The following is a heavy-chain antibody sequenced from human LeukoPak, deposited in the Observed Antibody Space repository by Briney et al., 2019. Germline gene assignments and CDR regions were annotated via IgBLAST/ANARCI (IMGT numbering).Heavy chain of an antibody. CDR3: ARDGDYYDSSGYTDY. Sequence: ASVKVSCKASGYTFTGYYMHWVRQAPGQGLEWMGWINPSGGSTSYAQKFQGRVTMTRDMSTSTVYMELSSLRSEDTAVYYCARDGDYYDSSGYTDYWGQGTLVTVSS. V-gene: IGHV1-46*01. CDR1: GYTFTGYY. J-gene: IGHJ4*02. D-gene: IGHD3-22*01. CDR2: INPSGGST.